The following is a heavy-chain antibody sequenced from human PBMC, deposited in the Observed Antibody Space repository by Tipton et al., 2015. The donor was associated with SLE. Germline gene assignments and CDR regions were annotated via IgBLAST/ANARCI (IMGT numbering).Heavy chain of an antibody. Sequence: TLSLTCAVSGGSFSGYYWSWIRQPPGKGLEWIGEINHSGSTNYNPSPKSRVTISVDTSKNQFSLKLSSVTAADTAVYYCARKFGRVGYFDYWGQGTLVTVSS. V-gene: IGHV4-34*01. CDR3: ARKFGRVGYFDY. J-gene: IGHJ4*02. CDR1: GGSFSGYY. CDR2: INHSGST. D-gene: IGHD3-10*01.